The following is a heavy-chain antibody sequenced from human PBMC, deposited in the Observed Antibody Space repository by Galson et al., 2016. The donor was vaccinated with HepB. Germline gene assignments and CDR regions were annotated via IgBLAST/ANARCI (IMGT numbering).Heavy chain of an antibody. CDR1: GYTFTSYY. CDR2: INPSGGST. CDR3: ARDGIAAAGTFMIYYCSGMDV. Sequence: SVKVSCKASGYTFTSYYMHWVRQAPGQGLEWMGIINPSGGSTSYAQKFQGRVTMTRDTSTNTVYMELSSLRSEDTAVYYCARDGIAAAGTFMIYYCSGMDVCVQGTTVTVAS. J-gene: IGHJ6*02. D-gene: IGHD6-13*01. V-gene: IGHV1-46*01.